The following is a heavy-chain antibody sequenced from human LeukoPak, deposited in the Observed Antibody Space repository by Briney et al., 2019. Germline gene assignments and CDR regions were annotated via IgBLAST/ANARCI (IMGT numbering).Heavy chain of an antibody. CDR3: ARHRAYYDSGPFDY. V-gene: IGHV4-59*08. D-gene: IGHD3-16*01. J-gene: IGHJ4*02. CDR2: IFYSGST. CDR1: GVSISSSY. Sequence: SETLSLTCTVSGVSISSSYWSWIRQPPGKGLEWIGYIFYSGSTHSNPSLRSRVTISMDTSNNQFSLKLTSVTAADTAVYYCARHRAYYDSGPFDYWGQGSLVTVSS.